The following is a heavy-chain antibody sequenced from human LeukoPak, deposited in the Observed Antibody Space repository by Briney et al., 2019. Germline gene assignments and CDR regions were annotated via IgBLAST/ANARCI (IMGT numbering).Heavy chain of an antibody. CDR2: INPNSGGT. V-gene: IGHV1-2*02. J-gene: IGHJ6*02. CDR3: ARDGHIVVVTATQSNYGMDV. Sequence: ASVKVSCKASGYTFTGYYMHWVRQAPGQGLEWMGWINPNSGGTNYAQKFQGRVTMTTDTSTSTAYMELRSLRSDDTAVYYCARDGHIVVVTATQSNYGMDVWGQGTTVTVSS. D-gene: IGHD2-21*02. CDR1: GYTFTGYY.